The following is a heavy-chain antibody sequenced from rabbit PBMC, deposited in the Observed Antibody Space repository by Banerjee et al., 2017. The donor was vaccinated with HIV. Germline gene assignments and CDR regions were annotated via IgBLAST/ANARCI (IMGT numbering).Heavy chain of an antibody. D-gene: IGHD1-1*01. CDR2: IYTSSGDT. CDR1: GFSFSSSHW. J-gene: IGHJ4*01. CDR3: ARSGYVGGDYTWDL. Sequence: QEQLEESGGDLVKPEGSLTLTCTASGFSFSSSHWICWVRQAPGKGLEWIGCIYTSSGDTVYATWAKGRFTISKTSSTTVTLQMTSLTAADTATYFCARSGYVGGDYTWDLWGPGTLVTVS. V-gene: IGHV1S45*01.